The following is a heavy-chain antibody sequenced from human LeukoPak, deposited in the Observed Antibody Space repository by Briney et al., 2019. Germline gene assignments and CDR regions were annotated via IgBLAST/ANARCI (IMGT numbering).Heavy chain of an antibody. CDR2: IYYSGST. D-gene: IGHD5-24*01. J-gene: IGHJ5*02. V-gene: IGHV4-59*01. Sequence: SETLSLTCTVSGGSISSYYWSWIRQPPGKGLEWIGYIYYSGSTNYNPSLKSRVTISVDTSKNQFSLKLSSATAADTAVYYCARDNSVRDEAWWFNPWGQGTLVTVSS. CDR3: ARDNSVRDEAWWFNP. CDR1: GGSISSYY.